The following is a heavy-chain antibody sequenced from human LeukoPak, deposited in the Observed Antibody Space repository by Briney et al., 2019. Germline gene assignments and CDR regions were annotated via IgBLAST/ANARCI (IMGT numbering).Heavy chain of an antibody. CDR2: VSGSGGST. J-gene: IGHJ4*02. V-gene: IGHV3-23*01. CDR3: AILGTEILLAGLGY. Sequence: GGPLRLSCAASGFTFGSYAMSWVRQAPGKGLEWVSGVSGSGGSTYYADSVKGRFTISRDNTKNTLYLQMNSLRPEDTAMYYCAILGTEILLAGLGYWGQGTLVTVSS. D-gene: IGHD3-16*01. CDR1: GFTFGSYA.